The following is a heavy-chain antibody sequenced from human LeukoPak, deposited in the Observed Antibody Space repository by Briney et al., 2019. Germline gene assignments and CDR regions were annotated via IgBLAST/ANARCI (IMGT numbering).Heavy chain of an antibody. D-gene: IGHD3-16*02. CDR1: GFTFSSYA. V-gene: IGHV3-33*08. CDR3: ARESPNDYVWGSYRPPYIDN. Sequence: PGRSLRLSCAASGFTFSSYAMHWVRQAPGKGLEWVAVIWHSGSTKYYAESVKGRFTISRDNSKNTLYLQMNSLRAEDTAMYYCARESPNDYVWGSYRPPYIDNWGQGILVTVSS. CDR2: IWHSGSTK. J-gene: IGHJ4*02.